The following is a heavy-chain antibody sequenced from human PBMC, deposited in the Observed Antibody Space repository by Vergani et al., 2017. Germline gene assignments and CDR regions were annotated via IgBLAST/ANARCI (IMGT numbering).Heavy chain of an antibody. D-gene: IGHD3-22*01. CDR1: GGSISSYY. CDR3: ARDLSYYDSSGYYYYYYGMDV. Sequence: QVQLQESGPGLVKPSETLSLTCTVSGGSISSYYWSWIRQPPGKGLEWIGYIYYSGSTNYHPSLKSRVTISVDTSKNQFSLKLSSVTAADTAVYYCARDLSYYDSSGYYYYYYGMDVWGQGTTVTVSS. CDR2: IYYSGST. J-gene: IGHJ6*02. V-gene: IGHV4-59*01.